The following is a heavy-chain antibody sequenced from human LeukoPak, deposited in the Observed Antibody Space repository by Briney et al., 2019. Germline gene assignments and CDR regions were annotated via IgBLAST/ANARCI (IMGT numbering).Heavy chain of an antibody. CDR1: GFTFNSFA. J-gene: IGHJ4*02. Sequence: GGSLRLSCAASGFTFNSFAMSWVRQAPGKGLEWVSGISASGSTPYYTDSVKGRFTISRDNSKNTLYLQMNCLRAEDTAVYYCAKDKLGATVFWDYWGQGTLVTVSS. V-gene: IGHV3-23*01. CDR3: AKDKLGATVFWDY. CDR2: ISASGSTP. D-gene: IGHD1-26*01.